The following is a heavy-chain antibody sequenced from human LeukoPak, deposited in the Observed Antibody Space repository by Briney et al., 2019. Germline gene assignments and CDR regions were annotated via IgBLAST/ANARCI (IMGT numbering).Heavy chain of an antibody. CDR3: ARDSLIFGVVTTFDY. Sequence: PGGSLRLSCAASGFTFSSYAMSWVRQAPGKGLEWLSYISTTGTIYYAESVKGRFSISRDNAKNSLYLQMNGLRPEDTAVYYCARDSLIFGVVTTFDYWGQGTLVTVSS. V-gene: IGHV3-48*01. CDR1: GFTFSSYA. D-gene: IGHD3-3*01. J-gene: IGHJ4*02. CDR2: ISTTGTI.